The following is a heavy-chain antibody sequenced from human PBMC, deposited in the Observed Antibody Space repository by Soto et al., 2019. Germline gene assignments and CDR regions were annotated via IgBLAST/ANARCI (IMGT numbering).Heavy chain of an antibody. J-gene: IGHJ4*02. V-gene: IGHV3-15*01. Sequence: GSLRLSCTASGFTFSNMWMSWVRQAPGKGLEWVGRIKDKTDGGTTDYAAPVKGRFAISRDDSKSRLYLQMNSLKTDDTAVYYCTTGHYWGQGTLVTVSS. CDR2: IKDKTDGGTT. CDR1: GFTFSNMW. CDR3: TTGHY.